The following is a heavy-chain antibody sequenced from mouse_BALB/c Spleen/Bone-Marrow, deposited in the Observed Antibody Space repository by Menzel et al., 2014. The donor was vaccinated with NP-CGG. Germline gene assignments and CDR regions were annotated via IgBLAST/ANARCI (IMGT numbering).Heavy chain of an antibody. V-gene: IGHV1-80*01. CDR2: IYPGDGDT. CDR3: ARGGISVDY. Sequence: VNVAESGAELVRPGSSVKISCESSGYVFSTYWINWVKQRPGQGLEWIGQIYPGDGDTDYNGKFKDKATLTADKSSNTAYMQLSSLTSEDSAVYFCARGGISVDYWGQGTTLTVSS. CDR1: GYVFSTYW. J-gene: IGHJ2*01.